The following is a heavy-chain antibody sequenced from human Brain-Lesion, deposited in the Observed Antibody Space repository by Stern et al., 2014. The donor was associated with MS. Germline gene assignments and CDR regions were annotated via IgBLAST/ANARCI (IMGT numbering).Heavy chain of an antibody. Sequence: QITLKESGPALVTPTQTLTLTCTFSGFSLRTDGVGVGWVRQPPGQDLESLAIIYWDNDKRYSPSLRSRLTITKDTSRNQVVLTMTNMDPVDTATYYCAHRRPHYASWDNGDFDYWGQGALVTVSS. CDR3: AHRRPHYASWDNGDFDY. V-gene: IGHV2-5*02. D-gene: IGHD3-3*01. CDR2: IYWDNDK. CDR1: GFSLRTDGVG. J-gene: IGHJ4*02.